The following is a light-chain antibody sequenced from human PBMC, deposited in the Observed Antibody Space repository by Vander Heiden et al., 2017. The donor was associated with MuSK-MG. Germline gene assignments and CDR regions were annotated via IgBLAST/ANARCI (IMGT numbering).Light chain of an antibody. CDR1: TGSFATHY. CDR3: QSYDDRSQV. Sequence: NLVLTQPHSVSDSPGKTVTISCTRSTGSFATHYVQWYQQRPGRSPTTIIYEDNKRPSGVPDRFSGSSDSSSNSASLTISGLQTEDEADYYCQSYDDRSQVFGGGTKLTVL. J-gene: IGLJ3*02. CDR2: EDN. V-gene: IGLV6-57*01.